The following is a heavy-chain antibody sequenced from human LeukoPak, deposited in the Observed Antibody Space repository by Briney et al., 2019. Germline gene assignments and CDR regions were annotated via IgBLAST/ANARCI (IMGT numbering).Heavy chain of an antibody. Sequence: PSETLSLTCTVSGGSINSYYWSWIRQPAGKGLEWIGRIYTSGTTNYNPSLKSRVTISVDTSKNQFSLKLSSVTAADTAVYYCARDQFRDSSLWYFDYWGQGTLVTVSS. D-gene: IGHD6-6*01. V-gene: IGHV4-4*07. CDR3: ARDQFRDSSLWYFDY. CDR1: GGSINSYY. CDR2: IYTSGTT. J-gene: IGHJ4*02.